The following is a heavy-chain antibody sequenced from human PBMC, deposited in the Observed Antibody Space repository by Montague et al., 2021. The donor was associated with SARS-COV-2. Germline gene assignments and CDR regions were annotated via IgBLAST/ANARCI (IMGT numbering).Heavy chain of an antibody. CDR1: GSSLTGSY. CDR2: ISYSGDT. CDR3: ARLESSWWFFDY. V-gene: IGHV4-34*01. Sequence: SETLSLTCAIYGSSLTGSYWSWIRQAPGNELEWYGEISYSGDTYYNPSLTSRVTISMDTSESQFSLKMTSVTAADTAVYYCARLESSWWFFDYWGQGTLVTVSS. J-gene: IGHJ4*02. D-gene: IGHD2-8*02.